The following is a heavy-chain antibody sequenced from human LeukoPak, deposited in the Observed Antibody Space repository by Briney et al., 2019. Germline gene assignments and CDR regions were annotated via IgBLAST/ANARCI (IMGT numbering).Heavy chain of an antibody. Sequence: SETLSLTCAVYGGPFSGYYWSWIRQPPGKGREWIGEINHSGSTNYNPSLKSRVTISVGTSKNHFSLKLGSVTAADTAVYYWARAPRFRVVVTKSYFDYWGQGTLVTVSS. V-gene: IGHV4-34*01. J-gene: IGHJ4*02. D-gene: IGHD3-22*01. CDR2: INHSGST. CDR1: GGPFSGYY. CDR3: ARAPRFRVVVTKSYFDY.